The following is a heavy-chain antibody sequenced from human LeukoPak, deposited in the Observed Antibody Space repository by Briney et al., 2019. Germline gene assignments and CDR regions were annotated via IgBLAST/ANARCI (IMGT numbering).Heavy chain of an antibody. CDR3: ARETTRYGSGSYYRSGFDY. J-gene: IGHJ4*02. CDR2: ISYDGSNK. CDR1: GFTFSSYA. Sequence: GRSLRPSCAASGFTFSSYAMHWVRQAPGKGLEWVAVISYDGSNKYYADSVKGRFTISRDNSKSTLYLQMNSLRAEDTAVYYCARETTRYGSGSYYRSGFDYWGQGTLVTVSS. V-gene: IGHV3-30*04. D-gene: IGHD3-10*01.